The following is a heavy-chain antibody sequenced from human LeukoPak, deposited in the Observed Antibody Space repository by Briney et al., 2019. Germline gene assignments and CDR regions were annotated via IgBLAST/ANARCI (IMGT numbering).Heavy chain of an antibody. CDR1: GYTFTSYG. Sequence: ASVKVSCKASGYTFTSYGISWVRQAPGQGLEWMGWISAYNGNTNYAQKFQGRVTMTTDTSTSTAYMELRSLRSDDTAVYYCARVGLRGYSYGPGGGFDYWGQGTLVTVSS. J-gene: IGHJ4*02. D-gene: IGHD5-18*01. CDR3: ARVGLRGYSYGPGGGFDY. V-gene: IGHV1-18*01. CDR2: ISAYNGNT.